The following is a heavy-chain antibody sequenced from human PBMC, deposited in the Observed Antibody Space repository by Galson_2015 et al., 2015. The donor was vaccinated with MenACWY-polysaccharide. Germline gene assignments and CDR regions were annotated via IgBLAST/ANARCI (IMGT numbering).Heavy chain of an antibody. D-gene: IGHD1-26*01. V-gene: IGHV3-30*02. Sequence: SLRLSCAASGFIFSNYGIHWVRQAPGKGLEWVSFVPDDGSNEYYADSVRGRFIFSRDNSKNTVSLEMNSLRPEDTAVYYCATDSSRPLVGAPVSRFEYWGQGTLVTVSS. CDR2: VPDDGSNE. CDR1: GFIFSNYG. CDR3: ATDSSRPLVGAPVSRFEY. J-gene: IGHJ4*02.